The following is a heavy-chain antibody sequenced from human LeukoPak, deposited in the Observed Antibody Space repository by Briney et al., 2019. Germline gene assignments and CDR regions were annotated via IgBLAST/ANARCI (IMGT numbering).Heavy chain of an antibody. CDR3: AKHVRTSVWFFDY. V-gene: IGHV3-23*01. CDR1: GFIFSSDA. Sequence: PGGSLRLSCAASGFIFSSDALSWVRQAPGKGLEWVSLISGSGGRTDYADSVKGRFTISRDNSKNTLYLQMNSLKAEDTAVYYCAKHVRTSVWFFDYWGQGNLVTVSS. J-gene: IGHJ4*02. CDR2: ISGSGGRT. D-gene: IGHD6-19*01.